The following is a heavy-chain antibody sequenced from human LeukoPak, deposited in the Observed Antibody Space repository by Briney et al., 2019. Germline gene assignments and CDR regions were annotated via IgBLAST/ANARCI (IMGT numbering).Heavy chain of an antibody. CDR2: ISAYNGNT. CDR3: ARDLNWWDIAVAGILAY. D-gene: IGHD6-19*01. CDR1: GYTLTSYG. V-gene: IGHV1-18*01. Sequence: GASVKVSCKASGYTLTSYGISWVRQAPGQGLEWMGWISAYNGNTNYAQKPQGRVTMTTDTSTSTAYMELRSLRSDDTAVYYCARDLNWWDIAVAGILAYWGQGTLVTVSS. J-gene: IGHJ4*02.